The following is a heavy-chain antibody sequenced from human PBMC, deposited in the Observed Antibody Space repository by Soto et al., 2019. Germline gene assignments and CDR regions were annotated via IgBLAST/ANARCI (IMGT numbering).Heavy chain of an antibody. D-gene: IGHD2-15*01. Sequence: KPSETLSLTCAVYGGSFSGYYWSWIRQPPGKGLEWIGEINHSGSTNYNPSLKSRVTISVDTSKNQFSLKLSSVTAADTAVYYCARGDCSGGSCYFHYYYYGMDVWGQGTTVTVSS. CDR3: ARGDCSGGSCYFHYYYYGMDV. CDR2: INHSGST. J-gene: IGHJ6*02. CDR1: GGSFSGYY. V-gene: IGHV4-34*01.